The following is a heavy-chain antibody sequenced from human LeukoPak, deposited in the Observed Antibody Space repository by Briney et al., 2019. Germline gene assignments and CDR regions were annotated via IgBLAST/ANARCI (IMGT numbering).Heavy chain of an antibody. D-gene: IGHD3-10*01. CDR3: ASNYGSGSYDYFDY. CDR1: GFTFRDSA. J-gene: IGHJ4*02. V-gene: IGHV3-30*04. CDR2: ISDDGSKR. Sequence: GRSLRLSCSGAGFTFRDSAFHWVRQAPGKGLEWVAVISDDGSKRFYADSVKGRFTISRDNSKNTLYLQMNSLRAEDTAVYYCASNYGSGSYDYFDYWGQGTLVTVSS.